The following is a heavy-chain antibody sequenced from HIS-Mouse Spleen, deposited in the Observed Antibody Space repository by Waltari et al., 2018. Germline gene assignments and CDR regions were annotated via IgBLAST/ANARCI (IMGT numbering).Heavy chain of an antibody. CDR3: EKDVLVVINSSAFDI. J-gene: IGHJ3*02. CDR1: GFKFSRCC. V-gene: IGHV3-33*06. CDR2: IWYDGSTE. Sequence: QVQLVAPAVGVVQPARPRRFSGGSSGFKFSRCCIYCVAKSPGKGLEGVAVIWYDGSTENYAEAVKGRFTISRDNSKNTLFLQMNSLRAEDTAVYYCEKDVLVVINSSAFDIWGQGTMVTVSS. D-gene: IGHD3-22*01.